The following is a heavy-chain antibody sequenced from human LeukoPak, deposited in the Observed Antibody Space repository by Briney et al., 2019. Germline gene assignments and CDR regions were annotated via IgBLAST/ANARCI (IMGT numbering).Heavy chain of an antibody. D-gene: IGHD3-22*01. J-gene: IGHJ5*02. V-gene: IGHV3-15*01. CDR2: INRKSDGGTT. CDR3: TSGAMLVS. CDR1: GSTFTNAW. Sequence: GGTLSLSCVASGSTFTNAWMSWVRPAPGKGLEWVGRINRKSDGGTTDYAAPVKGRFTISRDESKNTLYLQMNSLKTEDAAVYYCTSGAMLVSWGQGILVTVSS.